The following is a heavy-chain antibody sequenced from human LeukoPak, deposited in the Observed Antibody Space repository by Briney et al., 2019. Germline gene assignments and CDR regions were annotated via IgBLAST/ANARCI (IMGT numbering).Heavy chain of an antibody. CDR2: IYYSGST. CDR3: ARVTRTYMDV. Sequence: SETLSLTCTVSGGSISSSSYYWGWIRQPPGKGLEWIGSIYYSGSTYYNPSLKSRVTISVDTSKNQFSLKLSSVTAADTAVYYCARVTRTYMDVWGKGTTVTVSS. CDR1: GGSISSSSYY. V-gene: IGHV4-39*01. J-gene: IGHJ6*03.